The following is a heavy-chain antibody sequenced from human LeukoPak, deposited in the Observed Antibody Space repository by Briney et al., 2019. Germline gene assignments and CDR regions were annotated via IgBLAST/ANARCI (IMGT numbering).Heavy chain of an antibody. D-gene: IGHD1-26*01. V-gene: IGHV1-46*03. Sequence: ASVKVSCKASGYTFTSYYMHWVRQAPGQGLEWMGIINPSVGSASYAQKFQGRVTMTRDTSTSTAYMELSSLRSEDTAVYYCARDLRQSGSYDYWGQGTLVTVSS. CDR2: INPSVGSA. CDR3: ARDLRQSGSYDY. J-gene: IGHJ4*02. CDR1: GYTFTSYY.